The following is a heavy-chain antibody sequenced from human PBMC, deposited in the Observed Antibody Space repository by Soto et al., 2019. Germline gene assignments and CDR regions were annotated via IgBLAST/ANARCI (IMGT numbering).Heavy chain of an antibody. Sequence: ASVKVSCKASGYTFTSYYMHWVRQAPGQGLEWMGIINPSGGSTSYAQKFQGRVTMTRDTSTSAVYMELSSLRSEDTAVYYCARYTMVRGVIGYYYYYGMDVWGQGTTVTVSS. J-gene: IGHJ6*02. V-gene: IGHV1-46*01. CDR3: ARYTMVRGVIGYYYYYGMDV. CDR2: INPSGGST. D-gene: IGHD3-10*01. CDR1: GYTFTSYY.